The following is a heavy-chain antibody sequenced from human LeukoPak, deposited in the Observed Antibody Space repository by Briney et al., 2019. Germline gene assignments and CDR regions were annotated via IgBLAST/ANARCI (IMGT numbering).Heavy chain of an antibody. CDR1: GYTFTSYD. CDR2: MNPNSGNT. D-gene: IGHD5-18*01. Sequence: ASVTVSCKASGYTFTSYDINWVRQATGQGLEWMGWMNPNSGNTGYAQKFQGRVTITRNTSISTAYMELSSLRSEDTVVYYCARGRGYSYGIDYWGQGTLVTVSS. J-gene: IGHJ4*02. CDR3: ARGRGYSYGIDY. V-gene: IGHV1-8*03.